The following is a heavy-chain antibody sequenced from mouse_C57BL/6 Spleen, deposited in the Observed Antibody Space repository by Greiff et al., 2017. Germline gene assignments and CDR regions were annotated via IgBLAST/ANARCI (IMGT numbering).Heavy chain of an antibody. V-gene: IGHV5-6*01. CDR1: GFTFSSYG. Sequence: EVKLVESGGDLVKPGGSLKLSCAASGFTFSSYGMSWVRQTPDKRLEWVATISSGGSYTYYPDSVKGRFTISRDNAKNTLYLQMSSLKSEDTAMYYCARPQLMRYYFGYWGQGTTLTVSS. D-gene: IGHD4-1*02. CDR2: ISSGGSYT. CDR3: ARPQLMRYYFGY. J-gene: IGHJ2*01.